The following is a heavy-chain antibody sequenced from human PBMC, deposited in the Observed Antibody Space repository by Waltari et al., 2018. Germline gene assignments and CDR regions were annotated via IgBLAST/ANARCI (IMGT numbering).Heavy chain of an antibody. V-gene: IGHV4-39*01. Sequence: QLQLQESGPRLVRPSETLSLICRVSGVSITSNSHYWAWIRQSPGQGLEWIGTVSYSGTTYISPSLKSRVSVSRDTSKNQVSLILGSVTAADMAVYYCATYIGASVGTAAFDVWGQGTVVTVSS. D-gene: IGHD5-12*01. CDR3: ATYIGASVGTAAFDV. CDR1: GVSITSNSHY. CDR2: VSYSGTT. J-gene: IGHJ3*01.